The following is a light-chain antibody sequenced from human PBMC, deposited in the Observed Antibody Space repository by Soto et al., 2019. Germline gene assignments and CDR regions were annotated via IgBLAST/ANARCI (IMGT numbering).Light chain of an antibody. CDR2: QTS. CDR1: QPISSW. J-gene: IGKJ1*01. CDR3: QQYNSYPRT. Sequence: DIQMTQSPSTLSASVGDRVTITCRASQPISSWLAWYQQKPGKAPNLLIYQTSNLETGVPSRFSGSGSGTDFTLTITSLQPDDFATYYCQQYNSYPRTFGQGTKVEIK. V-gene: IGKV1-5*03.